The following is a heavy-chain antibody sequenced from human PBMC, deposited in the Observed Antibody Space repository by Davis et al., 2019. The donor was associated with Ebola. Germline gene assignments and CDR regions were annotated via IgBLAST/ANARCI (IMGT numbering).Heavy chain of an antibody. CDR1: VGTFSSYA. D-gene: IGHD1-26*01. J-gene: IGHJ4*02. V-gene: IGHV1-69*13. CDR2: IIPVFGLP. CDR3: AREVGETKVDQ. Sequence: SVNVSCKASVGTFSSYAISWVRQAPGQGLDWMGGIIPVFGLPNYAQKFQGRVTITADESTSTAYMELSSLRSDDTAVYYCAREVGETKVDQWGKGTLVTVSS.